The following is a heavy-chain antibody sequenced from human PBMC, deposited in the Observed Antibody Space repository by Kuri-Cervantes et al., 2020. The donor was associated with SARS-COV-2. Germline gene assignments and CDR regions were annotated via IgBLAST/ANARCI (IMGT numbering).Heavy chain of an antibody. CDR2: ISSSSGSYI. D-gene: IGHD6-19*01. Sequence: GESLKISCAASGFTFNRYSMNWVRQAPGKGLEWVSSISSSSGSYILYTDSVKGRFTVSRDDAKNSLYLQMNSLRAEDSAVYYCARDLRSGWFEGAFDIWGRGTMVTVSS. CDR3: ARDLRSGWFEGAFDI. CDR1: GFTFNRYS. J-gene: IGHJ3*02. V-gene: IGHV3-21*01.